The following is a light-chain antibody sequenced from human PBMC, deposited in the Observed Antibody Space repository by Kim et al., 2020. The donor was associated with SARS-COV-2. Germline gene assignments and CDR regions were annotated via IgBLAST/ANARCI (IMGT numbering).Light chain of an antibody. CDR2: QDK. J-gene: IGLJ2*01. V-gene: IGLV3-1*01. Sequence: VSGSPGQTASITCSEDQLGDKYVWWYKQRPGPSPVLVIYQDKNRPSGIPERFSGSNSGNTATLTISGTQAMDEADYYCQAWDTTVVFGGGTQLTVL. CDR3: QAWDTTVV. CDR1: QLGDKY.